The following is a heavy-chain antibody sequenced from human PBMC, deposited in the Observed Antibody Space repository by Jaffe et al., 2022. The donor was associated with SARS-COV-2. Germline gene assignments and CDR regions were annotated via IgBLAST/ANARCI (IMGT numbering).Heavy chain of an antibody. J-gene: IGHJ4*02. D-gene: IGHD2-8*01. Sequence: EVQLVESGGGLVKPGGSLRLSCAGSGFTFSSYSMNWVRQAPGKGLEWVSSISSSSTYISYADSVKGRFTISRDNAKNSLYLQMNSLRAEDTAVYYCARGIHLLYCANGVCYDYFDYWGQGTLVTVSS. V-gene: IGHV3-21*02. CDR2: ISSSSTYI. CDR3: ARGIHLLYCANGVCYDYFDY. CDR1: GFTFSSYS.